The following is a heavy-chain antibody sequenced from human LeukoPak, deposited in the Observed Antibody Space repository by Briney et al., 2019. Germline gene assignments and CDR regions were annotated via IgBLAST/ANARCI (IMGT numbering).Heavy chain of an antibody. Sequence: KPGGSLRLSCAASGFTFSSYSMNWVRQAPGKGLEWVSSISSSSSYIYYADSVKGRFTISRDNAKNSLYLQMNSLRAEDTAVYYCARETVAMAGSGYYYYMDVWGKGTTVTVSS. CDR3: ARETVAMAGSGYYYYMDV. D-gene: IGHD6-19*01. CDR2: ISSSSSYI. V-gene: IGHV3-21*01. J-gene: IGHJ6*03. CDR1: GFTFSSYS.